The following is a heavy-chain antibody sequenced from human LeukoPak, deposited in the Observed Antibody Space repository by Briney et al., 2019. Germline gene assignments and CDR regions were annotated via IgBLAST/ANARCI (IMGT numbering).Heavy chain of an antibody. V-gene: IGHV4-59*08. CDR2: IYYSGST. CDR1: GGSIGSYY. D-gene: IGHD5-18*01. CDR3: ARPWKRGYSYGWDY. J-gene: IGHJ4*02. Sequence: SETLSLTCTVSGGSIGSYYWSWIRQPPGKGLEWIGYIYYSGSTNYNPSLKSRVTISVDTSKNQFSLKLSSVTAADTAVYYCARPWKRGYSYGWDYWGQGTLVTVSS.